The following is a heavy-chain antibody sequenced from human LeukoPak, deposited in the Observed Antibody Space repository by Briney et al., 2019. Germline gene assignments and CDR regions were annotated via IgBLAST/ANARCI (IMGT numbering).Heavy chain of an antibody. CDR2: IKSKADGGTT. D-gene: IGHD4-17*01. J-gene: IGHJ5*02. CDR3: HPVTTKGGWFDP. Sequence: GGPRRLSCAATGFTFSNAWMSWVRQAPGKGPEWVGRIKSKADGGTTDYAAPVKGRFTISRDDSKNTLYLQMNSLKTEDTAVYYCHPVTTKGGWFDPWGQGTLVTVSS. V-gene: IGHV3-15*01. CDR1: GFTFSNAW.